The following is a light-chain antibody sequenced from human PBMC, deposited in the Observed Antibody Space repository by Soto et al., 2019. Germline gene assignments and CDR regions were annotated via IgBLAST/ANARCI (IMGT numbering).Light chain of an antibody. CDR3: PKYNSWRYT. Sequence: EIEMTQSPASLSVSPGERATLTCRASQSVSRTLAWYQQKPGQAPRLLIYGASTRATGIPARFSGRGSGTDFTLTISSLQSDVFAVHHSPKYNSWRYTFRQGTK. CDR1: QSVSRT. CDR2: GAS. J-gene: IGKJ2*01. V-gene: IGKV3-15*01.